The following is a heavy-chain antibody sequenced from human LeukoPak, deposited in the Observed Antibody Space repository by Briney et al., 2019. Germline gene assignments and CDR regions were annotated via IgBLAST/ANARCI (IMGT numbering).Heavy chain of an antibody. D-gene: IGHD6-19*01. V-gene: IGHV3-7*01. CDR2: IKQDGSEK. CDR3: ARVPLLAVAGTDY. J-gene: IGHJ4*02. Sequence: GGSLRLSCAASRFTFSTYWMSWVRQAPGKGLEWVANIKQDGSEKYYVDSVKGRFTISRDNAKNSLYLQMSSLRAEDTAVYYCARVPLLAVAGTDYWGQGTLVTVSS. CDR1: RFTFSTYW.